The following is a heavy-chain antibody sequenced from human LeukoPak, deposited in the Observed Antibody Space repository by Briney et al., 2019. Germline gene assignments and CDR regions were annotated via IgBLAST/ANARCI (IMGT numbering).Heavy chain of an antibody. CDR3: ATPSPPGIAVAGTAGFFDY. Sequence: SVKVSRKASGGTFSSYAISWVRQAPGQGLEWMGGIIPIFGTANYAQKFQGRVTITTDESTSTAYMELSSLRSEDTAVYYCATPSPPGIAVAGTAGFFDYWGQGTLVTVSS. CDR1: GGTFSSYA. CDR2: IIPIFGTA. D-gene: IGHD6-19*01. V-gene: IGHV1-69*05. J-gene: IGHJ4*02.